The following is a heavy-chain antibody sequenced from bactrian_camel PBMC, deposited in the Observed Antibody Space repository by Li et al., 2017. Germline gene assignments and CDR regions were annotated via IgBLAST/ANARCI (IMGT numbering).Heavy chain of an antibody. J-gene: IGHJ6*01. CDR1: AYDYISRC. V-gene: IGHV3S42*01. CDR3: AAGLKRWVGCAVTDFGY. CDR2: IDIDSAGST. Sequence: DVQLVESGGGSVQAGGSLRLSCAASAYDYISRCMGWYRQAPGKEREFVSAIDIDSAGSTSYADSVKGRFTIYKDNAKSTLYLQMNRLKPEDTAMYYCAAGLKRWVGCAVTDFGYWGQGTQVTVS. D-gene: IGHD5*01.